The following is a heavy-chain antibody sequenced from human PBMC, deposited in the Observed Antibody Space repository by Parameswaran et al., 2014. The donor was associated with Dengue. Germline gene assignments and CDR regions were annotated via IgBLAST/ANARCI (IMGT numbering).Heavy chain of an antibody. CDR2: IYWDDDK. CDR1: GFSLSTSGVG. V-gene: IGHV2-5*02. Sequence: SGPTLGEPTQTLTLTCTFSGFSLSTSGVGVGWIRQPPGKALEWLALIYWDDDKRYSPSLKSRLTITKDTSKNQVVLTMTNMDPVDTATYYCAHRLHSSSWYSNWFDPWGQGTLVTVSS. CDR3: AHRLHSSSWYSNWFDP. J-gene: IGHJ5*02. D-gene: IGHD6-13*01.